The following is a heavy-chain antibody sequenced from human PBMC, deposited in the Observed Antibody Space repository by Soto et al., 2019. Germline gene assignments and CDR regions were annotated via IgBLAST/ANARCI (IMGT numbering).Heavy chain of an antibody. V-gene: IGHV4-39*01. D-gene: IGHD5-18*01. J-gene: IGHJ4*02. Sequence: ETLSLTCTVSGGSISSSSYYWGWIRQPPGKGLEWIGSIYYSGSTYYNPSLKSRVTISVDTSKNQFSLKLSSVTAADTAVYYCARQELVDTAMDLFDYWGQGTLVTVSS. CDR2: IYYSGST. CDR3: ARQELVDTAMDLFDY. CDR1: GGSISSSSYY.